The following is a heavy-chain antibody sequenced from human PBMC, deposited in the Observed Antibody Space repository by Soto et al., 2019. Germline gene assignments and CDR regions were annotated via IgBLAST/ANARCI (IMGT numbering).Heavy chain of an antibody. D-gene: IGHD1-26*01. CDR1: GGDLTNSG. CDR2: IFPLLGMV. J-gene: IGHJ4*02. V-gene: IGHV1-69*04. CDR3: AKEDGAGFKS. Sequence: QVHLVQSGAEMKKPGSSVKVSCKVSGGDLTNSGISWVRQAPGQGLEWMGGIFPLLGMVDYSQKFQGRVTINPDDSTNTAYMDLGSLRADDTAVYYGAKEDGAGFKSWGQGTLVIVSS.